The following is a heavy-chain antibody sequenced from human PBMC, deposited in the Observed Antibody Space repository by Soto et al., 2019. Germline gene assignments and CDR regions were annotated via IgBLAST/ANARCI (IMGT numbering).Heavy chain of an antibody. V-gene: IGHV4-30-4*01. Sequence: SETLSLTCTVSGGSISSGDYYWSWIRQPPGKGLEWIGYIYYSGSTYYNPSLKSRVTISVDTSKNQFSLKLSSVTAADTAVYYCARVINCSGGSCYSGWFDPWGQGTLVTVSS. CDR3: ARVINCSGGSCYSGWFDP. CDR2: IYYSGST. CDR1: GGSISSGDYY. J-gene: IGHJ5*02. D-gene: IGHD2-15*01.